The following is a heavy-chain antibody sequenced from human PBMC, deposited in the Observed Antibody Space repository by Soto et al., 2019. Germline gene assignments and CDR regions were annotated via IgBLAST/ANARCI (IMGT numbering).Heavy chain of an antibody. CDR3: EDGVGGTGVNL. CDR1: GGTFKKYG. CDR2: IIPMYGIA. Sequence: QVQLVQSGAEVKKPGSSVRVSCRTSGGTFKKYGFSWVRQAPGQGLEWMGGIIPMYGIANYGQIFQGRLTIMVDELTNTVSMDLTSLKCAATAVDYAEDGVGGTGVNLGGQGPQVTVTS. J-gene: IGHJ4*02. D-gene: IGHD2-8*01. V-gene: IGHV1-69*12.